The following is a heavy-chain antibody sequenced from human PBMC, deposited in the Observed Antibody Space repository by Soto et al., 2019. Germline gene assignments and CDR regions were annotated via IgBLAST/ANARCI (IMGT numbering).Heavy chain of an antibody. CDR2: VIPMFGTP. Sequence: QVQLVQSGAEVKKPGSSVKVSCKASGGTFRSYAITWVRQAPGQWLEWMGGVIPMFGTPNYAEKVQDRVTITADESTNTAYMDLGSLRFDDTAVYYCAIMYSSGGGRDLGYWGQVTLVTVSS. V-gene: IGHV1-69*12. J-gene: IGHJ4*02. CDR1: GGTFRSYA. CDR3: AIMYSSGGGRDLGY. D-gene: IGHD6-19*01.